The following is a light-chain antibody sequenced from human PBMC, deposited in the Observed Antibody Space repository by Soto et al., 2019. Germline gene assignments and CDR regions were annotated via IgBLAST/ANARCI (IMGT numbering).Light chain of an antibody. Sequence: QAVVTQPPSVSGAPGQRVTISCTGSSSNIGAGYDVHWYQQLPGTAPKLLIYGNSNRPSGVPDRFSGSKSGTSASLAITGLQAEDEADYCCQSYDSSLSGSVFGGGTKVTVL. CDR2: GNS. CDR3: QSYDSSLSGSV. V-gene: IGLV1-40*01. CDR1: SSNIGAGYD. J-gene: IGLJ2*01.